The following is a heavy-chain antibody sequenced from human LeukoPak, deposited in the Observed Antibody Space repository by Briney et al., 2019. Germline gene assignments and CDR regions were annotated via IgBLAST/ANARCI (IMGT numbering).Heavy chain of an antibody. V-gene: IGHV3-30*01. J-gene: IGHJ5*02. CDR1: GFTFSNYA. CDR3: ARQRVGYFRS. Sequence: GGSLRLSCAASGFTFSNYAIHWVRQAPGKGLEDGSHQYYADSVKGRFTISRDNSNNTVFLQMNSLRTEDTAVYYCARQRVGYFRSWGQGTLVTVSS. CDR2: GSHQ. D-gene: IGHD2/OR15-2a*01.